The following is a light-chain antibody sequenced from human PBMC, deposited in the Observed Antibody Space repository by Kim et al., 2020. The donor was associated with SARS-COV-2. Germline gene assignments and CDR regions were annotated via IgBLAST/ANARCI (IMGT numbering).Light chain of an antibody. CDR3: QQYYNTPPP. J-gene: IGKJ1*01. CDR1: QRVLRANKRTY. Sequence: TINYMSSQRVLRANKRTYLAWYHQKPGQPPQLLICWASTREDGVPDRFGGGGSGTDFTLTISSLQAEDVATYYCQQYYNTPPPFGKGTKVDIK. V-gene: IGKV4-1*01. CDR2: WAS.